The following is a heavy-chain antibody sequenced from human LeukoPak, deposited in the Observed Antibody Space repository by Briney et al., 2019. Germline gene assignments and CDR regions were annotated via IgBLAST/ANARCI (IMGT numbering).Heavy chain of an antibody. Sequence: GGSLRLSCAASGFTVSTNYMSWVRQAPGKGLEWVSVIYSGGSTNYADSVKGRFTISRDNSKNTLYLQMNSLRAEDTAVYYCARELQYHYYENWGQGTLVTVSS. CDR3: ARELQYHYYEN. D-gene: IGHD1-26*01. J-gene: IGHJ4*02. CDR1: GFTVSTNY. V-gene: IGHV3-53*01. CDR2: IYSGGST.